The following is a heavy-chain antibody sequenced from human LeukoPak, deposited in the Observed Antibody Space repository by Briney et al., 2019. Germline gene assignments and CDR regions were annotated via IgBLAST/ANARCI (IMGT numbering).Heavy chain of an antibody. CDR3: ARVVKPKTPGFDP. Sequence: PSGTLSLTCAVSGGSISSSNWWSWVRQPPGKGLEWIGEIYHSGSTNYNPSLKSRVTISVDKSKNQFSLKLSSVTAADTAVYYCARVVKPKTPGFDPWGQGTLVTVSS. CDR2: IYHSGST. J-gene: IGHJ5*02. V-gene: IGHV4-4*02. D-gene: IGHD4-23*01. CDR1: GGSISSSNW.